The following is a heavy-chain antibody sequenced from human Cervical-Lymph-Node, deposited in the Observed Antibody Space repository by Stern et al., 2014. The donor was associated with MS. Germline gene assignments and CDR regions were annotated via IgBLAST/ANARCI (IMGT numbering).Heavy chain of an antibody. D-gene: IGHD3-3*01. CDR2: INPSGGST. V-gene: IGHV1-46*01. CDR1: GYTFTSYY. Sequence: VQLVESGAEVKKPGASVKVSCKASGYTFTSYYMHWVRQAPGQGLEWMGIINPSGGSTSYAQKFQGRVTMTRDTSTSTVYMELSSLRSEDTAVYYCARVWDRDFWSGYKGYYYGMDVWGQGTTVTVSS. CDR3: ARVWDRDFWSGYKGYYYGMDV. J-gene: IGHJ6*02.